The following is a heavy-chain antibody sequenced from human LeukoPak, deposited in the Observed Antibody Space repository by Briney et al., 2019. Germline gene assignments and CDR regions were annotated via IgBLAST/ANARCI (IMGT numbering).Heavy chain of an antibody. CDR1: GFTLSSYS. CDR2: ITSSSSTI. D-gene: IGHD6-19*01. Sequence: PGGSLRLSCAASGFTLSSYSMNGVRQAAGKGLEWVSYITSSSSTIYYPDSVKGRFTISRDNAKNSLYLQMNSLRDEDTAVYYCARGGVAGRWYWGEGTLVTVSS. CDR3: ARGGVAGRWY. V-gene: IGHV3-48*02. J-gene: IGHJ4*02.